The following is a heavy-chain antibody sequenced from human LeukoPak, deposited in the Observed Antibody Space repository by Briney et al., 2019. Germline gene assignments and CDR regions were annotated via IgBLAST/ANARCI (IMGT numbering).Heavy chain of an antibody. CDR1: GFTFSSYW. CDR3: ARRYCGGDCYFDY. J-gene: IGHJ4*02. V-gene: IGHV3-7*01. D-gene: IGHD2-21*01. CDR2: IKQDGSEK. Sequence: QPGGSLRLSCAASGFTFSSYWMSWVRQAPGKGLERVANIKQDGSEKYYVDSVKGRFTISRDNAKNSLYLQMNSLRAEDTAVYYCARRYCGGDCYFDYWGQGTLVTVSS.